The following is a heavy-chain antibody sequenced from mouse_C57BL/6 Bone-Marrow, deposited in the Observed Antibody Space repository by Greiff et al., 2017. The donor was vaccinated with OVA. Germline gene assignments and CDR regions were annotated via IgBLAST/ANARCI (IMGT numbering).Heavy chain of an antibody. D-gene: IGHD1-1*01. J-gene: IGHJ1*03. CDR3: TRDYYGSSFYWYFDV. CDR2: ISSGGDYI. CDR1: GFTFSSYA. V-gene: IGHV5-9-1*02. Sequence: EVQLVESGEGLVKPGGSLKLSCAASGFTFSSYAMSWVRQTPEKRLEWDAYISSGGDYIYYADTVKGRFTISRDNARNTLYLQMSSLKSEDTAMYYCTRDYYGSSFYWYFDVWGTGTTVTVSS.